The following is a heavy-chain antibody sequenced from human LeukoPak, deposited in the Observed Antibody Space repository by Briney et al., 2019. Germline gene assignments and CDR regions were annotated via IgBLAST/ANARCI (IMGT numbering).Heavy chain of an antibody. CDR1: GFTFSSYG. J-gene: IGHJ3*02. D-gene: IGHD4-17*01. Sequence: GRSLRLSCAASGFTFSSYGMHWVRQAPGKGLEWVAVISYDGSNKYYADSVKGRFTISRDNSKNTLYLQMNSLRAEDTAVYYCARRWGYGDYISNGAFDIWGQGTMVTVSS. CDR2: ISYDGSNK. V-gene: IGHV3-30*03. CDR3: ARRWGYGDYISNGAFDI.